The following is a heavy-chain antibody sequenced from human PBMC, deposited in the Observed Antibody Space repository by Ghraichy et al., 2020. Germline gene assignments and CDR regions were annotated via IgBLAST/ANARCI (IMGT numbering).Heavy chain of an antibody. CDR2: IYTSGTT. D-gene: IGHD6-13*01. CDR1: GGSISSYY. CDR3: ARGIGGIAQNFDY. Sequence: SETLSLTCTVSGGSISSYYWSWIRQPDGKGLEWIGRIYTSGTTNYSPSLKSRITMSVDTSKNQFSLKLSSVTAADTAVYYCARGIGGIAQNFDYWGQGTLVTVSS. J-gene: IGHJ4*02. V-gene: IGHV4-4*07.